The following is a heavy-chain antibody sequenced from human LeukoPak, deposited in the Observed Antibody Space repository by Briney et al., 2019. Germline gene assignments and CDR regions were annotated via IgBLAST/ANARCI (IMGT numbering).Heavy chain of an antibody. J-gene: IGHJ4*02. CDR3: ASPSINSSSWYRYFDY. V-gene: IGHV3-33*01. D-gene: IGHD6-13*01. Sequence: PGRSLRLSCAASGFTFSSYGMHWVRQAPGKGLEWVAIIWYDGSNKYYADSVKGRFTISGDNSKNTLYLQMNSLRAEDTAVYYCASPSINSSSWYRYFDYWGQGTLVTVSS. CDR2: IWYDGSNK. CDR1: GFTFSSYG.